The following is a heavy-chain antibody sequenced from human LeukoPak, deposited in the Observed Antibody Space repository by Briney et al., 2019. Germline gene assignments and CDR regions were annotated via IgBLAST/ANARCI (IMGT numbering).Heavy chain of an antibody. Sequence: SETLSLTCTVSGDSTSSDRYYGGWVRQPPGKGLEWIGNIYYSGSTYYNPSLKSRVTMSVDTSKNQFFLKLNSVTAADTAVYYCARGRPYSGGYHLDYWGQGALVTVSA. CDR1: GDSTSSDRYY. D-gene: IGHD1-26*01. CDR2: IYYSGST. J-gene: IGHJ4*02. V-gene: IGHV4-39*01. CDR3: ARGRPYSGGYHLDY.